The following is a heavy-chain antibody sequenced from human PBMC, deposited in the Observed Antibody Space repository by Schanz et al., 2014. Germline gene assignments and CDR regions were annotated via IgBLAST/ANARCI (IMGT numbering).Heavy chain of an antibody. J-gene: IGHJ5*02. CDR2: ISAYNGNT. D-gene: IGHD2-2*01. V-gene: IGHV1-18*01. Sequence: QVQLVQSGAEVKKPGSSVKVSCKLSGGTFSSYTISWMRQAPGQGLEWMGWISAYNGNTNYAQKVQGRVTMTTDTSTGTAYMELRSLRSDDTDVYYCARDRRRYCSTASCLHDNWFDPWGQGTLVIVSS. CDR3: ARDRRRYCSTASCLHDNWFDP. CDR1: GGTFSSYT.